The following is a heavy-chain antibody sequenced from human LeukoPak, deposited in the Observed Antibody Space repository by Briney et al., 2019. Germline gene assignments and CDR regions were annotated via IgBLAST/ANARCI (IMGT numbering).Heavy chain of an antibody. V-gene: IGHV3-33*03. D-gene: IGHD3-10*01. CDR2: IWFDGSEK. CDR3: AKDYRTGTHCNPPPTF. Sequence: GGSLRLSCAASGFTFRSYGMHWVRQAPGKGLEWVAVIWFDGSEKHYADSVKGRFTISRDNSKNTLYLEMNNLRVEDTAVYYCAKDYRTGTHCNPPPTFWGQGTLVTVSS. J-gene: IGHJ4*02. CDR1: GFTFRSYG.